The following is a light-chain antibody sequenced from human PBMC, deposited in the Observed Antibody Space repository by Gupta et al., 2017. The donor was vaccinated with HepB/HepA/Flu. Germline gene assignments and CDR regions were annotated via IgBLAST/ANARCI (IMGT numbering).Light chain of an antibody. J-gene: IGKJ1*01. CDR2: DAS. CDR3: QQYYNYLSWT. CDR1: QDIKYY. V-gene: IGKV1-8*01. Sequence: ASRMTHSPSSISASAGDRVTITCRASQDIKYYLAWYQQKPGKAPNLLIFDASTLKSGVPSRFSGSGSGTDFTLPISCLQYEDFATYYCQQYYNYLSWTFGQGTKVEIK.